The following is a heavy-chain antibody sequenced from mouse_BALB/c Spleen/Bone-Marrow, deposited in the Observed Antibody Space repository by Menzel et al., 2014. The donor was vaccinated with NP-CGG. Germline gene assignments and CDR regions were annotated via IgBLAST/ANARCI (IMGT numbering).Heavy chain of an antibody. Sequence: QVQLQQFGAELVMPGASVKMSCKASGHTFTDYWMHWVKQRPGQGLEWIGAIDTSDSYTSYNQKFKGKATLTVDESSSTAYMQLSSLTSEDSAVYYCARSDYRFDPLPYWGQGTLVTVSA. CDR1: GHTFTDYW. V-gene: IGHV1-69*01. CDR3: ARSDYRFDPLPY. J-gene: IGHJ3*01. D-gene: IGHD2-14*01. CDR2: IDTSDSYT.